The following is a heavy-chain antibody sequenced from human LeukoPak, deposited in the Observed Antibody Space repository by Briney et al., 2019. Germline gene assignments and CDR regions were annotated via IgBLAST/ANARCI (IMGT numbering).Heavy chain of an antibody. Sequence: GASVKVSCKASGGTFSSYAISWVRQAPGQGLEWMGGIIPIFGTTNYAQKFQGRVTITADKSTSTAYMELSSLRSEDTAVYYCAREGDLITGNDAFDIWGQGTMVTVSS. D-gene: IGHD3-22*01. J-gene: IGHJ3*02. V-gene: IGHV1-69*06. CDR1: GGTFSSYA. CDR2: IIPIFGTT. CDR3: AREGDLITGNDAFDI.